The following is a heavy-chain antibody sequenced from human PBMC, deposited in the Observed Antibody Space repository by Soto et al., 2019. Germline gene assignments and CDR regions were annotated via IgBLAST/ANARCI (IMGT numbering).Heavy chain of an antibody. CDR2: IYPGDSDT. J-gene: IGHJ6*02. Sequence: GGSLKISCKGSGYSFTSYWIGWVRQMPGKGLGWMGIIYPGDSDTRYSPSFQGQVTISADKSISTAYLQWSSLKASDTAMYYCARPRYYDSSGYNYGMDVWGQGTTVTVSS. CDR3: ARPRYYDSSGYNYGMDV. V-gene: IGHV5-51*01. CDR1: GYSFTSYW. D-gene: IGHD3-22*01.